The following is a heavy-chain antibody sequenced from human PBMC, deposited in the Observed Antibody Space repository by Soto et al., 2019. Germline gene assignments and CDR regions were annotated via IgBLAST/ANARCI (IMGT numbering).Heavy chain of an antibody. CDR1: GFTFSSYG. CDR3: AKDRLGSSWYFHY. D-gene: IGHD6-13*01. CDR2: ISYDGSNK. V-gene: IGHV3-30*18. Sequence: QVQLVESGVGVVQPGRSLRLSCAASGFTFSSYGMHWVRQTPGKGLEWVAVISYDGSNKYYADSVKGRFTISRDNSKNTLYLQMNSLTAEDTAVYYCAKDRLGSSWYFHYWGQGTLVTVSS. J-gene: IGHJ4*02.